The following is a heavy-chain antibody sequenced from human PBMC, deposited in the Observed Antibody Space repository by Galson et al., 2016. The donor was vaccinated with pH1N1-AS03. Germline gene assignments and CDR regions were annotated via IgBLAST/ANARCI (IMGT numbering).Heavy chain of an antibody. CDR2: ISTSSSSI. V-gene: IGHV3-21*01. J-gene: IGHJ4*02. D-gene: IGHD6-19*01. Sequence: SLRLSCAASGFPFSGYSMNWVRQAPGKGLEWVSFISTSSSSIYYADSVKGRFTISRDNAQNLLYLQMNSLRDEDTAGYYCARDGPPQGISVAGSFDFWGQGTLVTVSS. CDR3: ARDGPPQGISVAGSFDF. CDR1: GFPFSGYS.